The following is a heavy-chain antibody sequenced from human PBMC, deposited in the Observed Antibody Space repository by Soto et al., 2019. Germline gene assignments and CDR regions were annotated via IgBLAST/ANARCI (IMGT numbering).Heavy chain of an antibody. CDR3: ANAVRSSGHA. Sequence: EVQLVESGGRLVQPGGSLRLSCAASGFVFSNSWMYWVRQAPGKGLEWVASINGDGSDKYYVDSVKGPFTLSRDNAQNSVFLQMTSLTAEHTALNFCANAVRSSGHAWGQGTLVTVSS. J-gene: IGHJ4*02. CDR2: INGDGSDK. D-gene: IGHD5-12*01. CDR1: GFVFSNSW. V-gene: IGHV3-7*03.